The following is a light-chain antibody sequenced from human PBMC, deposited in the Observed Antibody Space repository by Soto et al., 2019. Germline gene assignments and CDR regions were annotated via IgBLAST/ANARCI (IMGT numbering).Light chain of an antibody. Sequence: IVLTQSPGPLSLSQGERATLSCRSSQSVSNNYLAWYQQKPGQAPRLLIYGASNRATGIPDRFSGSGSGTDFTLTISRLEPEDVAGYYCQQYNSYSGTLGQGTKVDIK. V-gene: IGKV3-20*01. J-gene: IGKJ1*01. CDR2: GAS. CDR3: QQYNSYSGT. CDR1: QSVSNNY.